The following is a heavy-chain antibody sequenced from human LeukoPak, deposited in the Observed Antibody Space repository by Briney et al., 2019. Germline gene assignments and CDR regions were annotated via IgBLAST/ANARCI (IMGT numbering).Heavy chain of an antibody. D-gene: IGHD6-6*01. CDR3: AICDWKAHIAARPVRYYYYYMDV. J-gene: IGHJ6*03. CDR1: GGTFSSYA. Sequence: ASVKVSCKASGGTFSSYAISWVRQAPGQGLEWMGGIIPIFGTANYAQKFQGRVTITTDESTSTAYMELSSLRSEDTAVYYCAICDWKAHIAARPVRYYYYYMDVWGKGTTVTVSS. CDR2: IIPIFGTA. V-gene: IGHV1-69*05.